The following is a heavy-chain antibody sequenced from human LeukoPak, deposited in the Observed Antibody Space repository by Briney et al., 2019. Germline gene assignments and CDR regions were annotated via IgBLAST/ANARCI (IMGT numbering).Heavy chain of an antibody. Sequence: GWIRQPPGKGLEXIGTISYSGSTYYNPSLKSRVTISVDTSTNQFSLKLSSVTAADTAVYYCARRYYYDSSGYYYHYDYWGQGTLVTVSS. V-gene: IGHV4-39*01. CDR3: ARRYYYDSSGYYYHYDY. CDR2: ISYSGST. D-gene: IGHD3-22*01. J-gene: IGHJ4*02.